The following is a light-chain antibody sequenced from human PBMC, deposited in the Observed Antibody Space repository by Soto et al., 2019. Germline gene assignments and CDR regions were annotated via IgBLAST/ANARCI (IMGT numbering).Light chain of an antibody. CDR1: SSNIGAGYE. CDR2: ENN. CDR3: QSYDSSLSGYV. J-gene: IGLJ1*01. Sequence: QSVLTQPPSVSEAPGQRVTISCTGSSSNIGAGYEAHWYQQVPGTAPKPLIYENNNLPSGVPDRFSGSKSGTSASLAITGLQAEDEAEYYCQSYDSSLSGYVFGTGTKITVL. V-gene: IGLV1-40*01.